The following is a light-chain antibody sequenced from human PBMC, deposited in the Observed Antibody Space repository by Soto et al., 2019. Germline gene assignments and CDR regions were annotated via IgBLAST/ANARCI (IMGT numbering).Light chain of an antibody. CDR1: SSYIGPYDH. Sequence: QSVLTQPRSVSGSPGQSVTISCTRTSSYIGPYDHVAWYQQHPGKAPKLIIFAVSKRPSGVPDRFSGSKSGNTASLTISGLRAQDEADYYCSSYTSSTTPLVFGTGTKLTVL. J-gene: IGLJ1*01. V-gene: IGLV2-11*01. CDR3: SSYTSSTTPLV. CDR2: AVS.